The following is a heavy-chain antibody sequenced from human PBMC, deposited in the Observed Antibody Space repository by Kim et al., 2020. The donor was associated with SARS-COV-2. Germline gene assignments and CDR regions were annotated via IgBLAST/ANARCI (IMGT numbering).Heavy chain of an antibody. J-gene: IGHJ5*02. D-gene: IGHD6-13*01. CDR3: ARVAAAGKETGWFDP. Sequence: GGSLRLSCAASGFTFSSYSMNWVRQAPGKGLEWVSSISSSSSYIYYADSVKGRFTISRDNAKNSLYLQMNSLRAEDTAVYYCARVAAAGKETGWFDPWGQGTLVTVSS. CDR1: GFTFSSYS. V-gene: IGHV3-21*01. CDR2: ISSSSSYI.